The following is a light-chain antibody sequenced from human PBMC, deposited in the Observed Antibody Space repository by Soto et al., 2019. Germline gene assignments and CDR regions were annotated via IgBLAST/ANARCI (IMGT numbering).Light chain of an antibody. V-gene: IGKV3-20*01. CDR1: QSVSSSD. CDR3: QQYGRSPPSWT. J-gene: IGKJ1*01. Sequence: ETVLTQSPGTLSLSPGERATLSCRASQSVSSSDVAWYQQKPGQAPRLLIYGASRRTTGIPDRFSGSGSGTDFALTISRREPEDVAVYYCQQYGRSPPSWTFGQGTKVEIK. CDR2: GAS.